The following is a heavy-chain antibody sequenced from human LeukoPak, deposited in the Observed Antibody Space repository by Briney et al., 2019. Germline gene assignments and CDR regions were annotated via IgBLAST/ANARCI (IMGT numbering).Heavy chain of an antibody. CDR2: IRYDGSNK. J-gene: IGHJ4*02. CDR3: AKAGSWYGNFDY. CDR1: GFTFSSYD. Sequence: GGSLRLSCAASGFTFSSYDIHWVRQAPGKGLEWVAFIRYDGSNKYYADSVRGRFTISRDNSKNTLYLQMNSLRAEDTAVYFCAKAGSWYGNFDYWGQGSLVSVSP. V-gene: IGHV3-30*02. D-gene: IGHD6-13*01.